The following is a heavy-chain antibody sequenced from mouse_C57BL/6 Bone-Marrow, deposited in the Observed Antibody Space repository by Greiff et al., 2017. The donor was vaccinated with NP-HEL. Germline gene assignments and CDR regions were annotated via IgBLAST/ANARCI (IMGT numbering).Heavy chain of an antibody. Sequence: QVHVKQPGAELVKPGASVKMSCKASGYTFTSYWITWVKQRPGQGLEWIGDIYPGSGSTIYNEKFKSKATLTVDTSSSTAYMQLSSLTSEDSAVYYCETLRPPFDYWGQGTTLTVSS. V-gene: IGHV1-55*01. J-gene: IGHJ2*01. CDR3: ETLRPPFDY. CDR1: GYTFTSYW. D-gene: IGHD2-12*01. CDR2: IYPGSGST.